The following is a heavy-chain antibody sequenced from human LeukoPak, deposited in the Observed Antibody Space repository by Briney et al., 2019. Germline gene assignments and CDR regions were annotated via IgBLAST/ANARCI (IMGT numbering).Heavy chain of an antibody. CDR3: ARPGTDYYDSSGYPYYFDY. CDR2: IIPIFGTA. J-gene: IGHJ4*02. Sequence: GASVKVSCKASGGTFSSYAISWVRQAPGQGLEWMGGIIPIFGTANYAQKFQGRVTITADKSTSTAYMELSSLRSDDTAMYYCARPGTDYYDSSGYPYYFDYWGQGTLVTVSS. CDR1: GGTFSSYA. D-gene: IGHD3-22*01. V-gene: IGHV1-69*06.